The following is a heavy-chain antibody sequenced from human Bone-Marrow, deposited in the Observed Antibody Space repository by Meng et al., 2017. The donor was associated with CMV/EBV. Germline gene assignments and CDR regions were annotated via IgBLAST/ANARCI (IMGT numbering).Heavy chain of an antibody. CDR1: GGSISSYY. D-gene: IGHD3-16*01. CDR2: IYYSGST. J-gene: IGHJ4*02. Sequence: SETLSLTCTVSGGSISSYYWSWIRQPPGKGLEWIGYIYYSGSTNYNPSLKSRVTISVDTSKNQFSLKLNSVTAADTAVYYCARVSFGGFDHWGQGMRVTCFS. V-gene: IGHV4-59*01. CDR3: ARVSFGGFDH.